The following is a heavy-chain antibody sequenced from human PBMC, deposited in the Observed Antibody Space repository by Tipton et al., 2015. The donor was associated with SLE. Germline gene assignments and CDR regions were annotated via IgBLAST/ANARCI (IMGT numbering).Heavy chain of an antibody. CDR2: IYYSGST. Sequence: PSLTCTVSGGSISSSSYYWGWIRQPPGKGLEWIGSIYYSGSTYYNPSLKSRVTISVDTSKNQFSLKLSSVTAADTAVYYCARDAEGAPAEAFDIWGQGTMVTVSS. V-gene: IGHV4-39*07. CDR3: ARDAEGAPAEAFDI. J-gene: IGHJ3*02. D-gene: IGHD2-2*01. CDR1: GGSISSSSYY.